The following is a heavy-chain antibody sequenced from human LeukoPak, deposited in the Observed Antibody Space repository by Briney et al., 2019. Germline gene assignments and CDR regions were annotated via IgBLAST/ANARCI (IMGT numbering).Heavy chain of an antibody. CDR3: AREPSSGYYGY. Sequence: TSETLSLTCTVSGGSISSSSYYWGWIRQPPGKGLEWIGSIYYSGSTYYNPSLKSRVTISVDTSKNQFSLKLSSVTAADTAVYYCAREPSSGYYGYWGQGTLVTVSS. D-gene: IGHD3-22*01. CDR1: GGSISSSSYY. J-gene: IGHJ4*02. V-gene: IGHV4-39*07. CDR2: IYYSGST.